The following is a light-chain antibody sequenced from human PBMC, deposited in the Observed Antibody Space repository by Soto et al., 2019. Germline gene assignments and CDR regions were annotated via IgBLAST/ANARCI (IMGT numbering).Light chain of an antibody. V-gene: IGKV3-11*01. Sequence: EIVLTQSPATLSLSPGERATLSCRASQSVSSYLAWYQQKPGQAPRLLIYDASNRATGIPARFSGSGYGTDFTLTISSLEPEDVAVYYCQQRSNWPPWTFGQGTKVEIK. CDR3: QQRSNWPPWT. CDR1: QSVSSY. CDR2: DAS. J-gene: IGKJ1*01.